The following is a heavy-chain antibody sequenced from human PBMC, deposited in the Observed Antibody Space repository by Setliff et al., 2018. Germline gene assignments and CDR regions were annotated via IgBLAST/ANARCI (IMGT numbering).Heavy chain of an antibody. D-gene: IGHD3-10*01. Sequence: ASVKVSCKASGYTFTTYAMGWMRQAPGQGLEWMGWINTNTGNPSYAQGFTGRFVFSLDTSVSTAYLQINSLEAEDSAVYYCGRASRFGTIVYRGDYYMDVWCKGTTVTVSS. CDR2: INTNTGNP. CDR3: GRASRFGTIVYRGDYYMDV. J-gene: IGHJ6*03. CDR1: GYTFTTYA. V-gene: IGHV7-4-1*02.